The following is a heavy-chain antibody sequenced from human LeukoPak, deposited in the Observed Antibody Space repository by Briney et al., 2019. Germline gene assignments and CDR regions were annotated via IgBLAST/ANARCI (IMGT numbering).Heavy chain of an antibody. CDR3: ASEGYCSSTSCPQGYDYYYGMDV. CDR2: INPNSGGT. V-gene: IGHV1-2*02. J-gene: IGHJ6*02. CDR1: GYTFTGYY. D-gene: IGHD2-2*01. Sequence: ASVKVSCKASGYTFTGYYMHWVRQAPGQGLEWMGWINPNSGGTNYAQKFQGRVTMTRDTSISTAYMELSRLRSDDTAVYYCASEGYCSSTSCPQGYDYYYGMDVWGQGTTVTVSS.